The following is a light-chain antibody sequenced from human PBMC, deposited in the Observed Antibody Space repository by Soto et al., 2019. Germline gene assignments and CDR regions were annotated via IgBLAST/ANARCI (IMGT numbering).Light chain of an antibody. CDR3: QPYGSISPIT. J-gene: IGKJ4*01. CDR1: RSISNW. V-gene: IGKV1-5*01. Sequence: DIQMTLSPSTLSASVADRVTITCRAGRSISNWMAWFQQRPGIDPKLLIFDASTLQRDTPSRFSGSGSGTESTLSISRLQSADLATSKCQPYGSISPITFGGGTKVDIK. CDR2: DAS.